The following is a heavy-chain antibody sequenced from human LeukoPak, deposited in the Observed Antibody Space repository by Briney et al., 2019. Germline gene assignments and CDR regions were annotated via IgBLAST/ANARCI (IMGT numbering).Heavy chain of an antibody. D-gene: IGHD2-15*01. CDR2: IWYDGSKA. J-gene: IGHJ3*01. V-gene: IGHV3-33*01. CDR3: ARENWDHCSGHTCYGVFGL. CDR1: GFTFSHYG. Sequence: PGGSLRLSCAASGFTFSHYGMHWVRLAPGKGLEWVSAIWYDGSKAYSADSVKGRFTISRDNSKNTLNLQMNSQTGEDTAVYYCARENWDHCSGHTCYGVFGLWGQGTVVTVSA.